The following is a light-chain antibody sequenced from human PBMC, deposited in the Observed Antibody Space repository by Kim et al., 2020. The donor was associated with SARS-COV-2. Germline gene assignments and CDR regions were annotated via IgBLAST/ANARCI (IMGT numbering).Light chain of an antibody. CDR3: SAWDSSLTAWV. CDR1: SNNVGNQG. Sequence: QAGLTQPPSVSKGLRQTATLTCTGNSNNVGNQGAAWLIHHRGHPPKLLSFRNNNRPSGISERLSASRSGNTASLTIYEVQPEDEADYYCSAWDSSLTAWVFGGGTKLTVL. J-gene: IGLJ3*02. CDR2: RNN. V-gene: IGLV10-54*01.